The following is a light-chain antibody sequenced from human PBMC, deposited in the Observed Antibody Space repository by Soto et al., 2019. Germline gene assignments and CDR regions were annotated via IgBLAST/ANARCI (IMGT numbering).Light chain of an antibody. V-gene: IGLV1-51*02. CDR2: ENN. CDR1: SSAIGRNY. J-gene: IGLJ1*01. Sequence: QSVLTQPPSVSAAPGQKVTISCSGSSSAIGRNYVSWYQHLPGTAPKLLIYENNKRPSGIPDRLSGSKSGSSATLGITGLQTGDEADYYCGTWDSSLTTYVFGPGTKLTVL. CDR3: GTWDSSLTTYV.